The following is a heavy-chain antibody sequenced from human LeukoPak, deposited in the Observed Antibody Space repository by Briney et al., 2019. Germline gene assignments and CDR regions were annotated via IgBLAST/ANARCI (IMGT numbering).Heavy chain of an antibody. V-gene: IGHV1-8*01. CDR3: ARGLWLLLNNWFGP. D-gene: IGHD2-15*01. Sequence: ASVKVSCKASGYTFTSYDINWVRQATGQGLEWMGWVNPNSGNTGYAQKFQGRVTMTRNTSISTAYMELSSLRSEDTAVYYCARGLWLLLNNWFGPWGQGTLVTVSS. CDR1: GYTFTSYD. CDR2: VNPNSGNT. J-gene: IGHJ5*02.